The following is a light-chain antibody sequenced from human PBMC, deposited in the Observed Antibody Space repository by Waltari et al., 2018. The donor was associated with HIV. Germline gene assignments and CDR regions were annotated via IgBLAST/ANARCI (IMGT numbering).Light chain of an antibody. Sequence: QSVLTQPPSASWTPGQRVTISCSGRNSNIGRNTVNWYQQLPGTAPKLLIYGNTQRPSGVPDRFSGSKSGTSASLAISGLQSEDEADYYCAAWDDSLNGEVVFGGGTKLTVL. CDR1: NSNIGRNT. J-gene: IGLJ2*01. CDR3: AAWDDSLNGEVV. CDR2: GNT. V-gene: IGLV1-44*01.